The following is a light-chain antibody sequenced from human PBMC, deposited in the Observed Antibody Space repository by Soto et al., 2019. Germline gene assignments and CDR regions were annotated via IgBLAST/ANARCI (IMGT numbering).Light chain of an antibody. CDR1: QSISSW. Sequence: DIQMTQSPSTLSASLGDRVTITCRASQSISSWLAWYQQKPGKAPKFLIHKVSTLVSGVPSRFSGSGSGTEFTLTIGSLQPDDFATYFCQEYYTYPWTFGQGTKVEIK. CDR3: QEYYTYPWT. V-gene: IGKV1-5*03. J-gene: IGKJ1*01. CDR2: KVS.